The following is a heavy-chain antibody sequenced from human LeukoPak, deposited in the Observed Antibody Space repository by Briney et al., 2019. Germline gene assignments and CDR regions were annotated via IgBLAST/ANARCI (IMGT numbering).Heavy chain of an antibody. CDR1: GGSISSYY. D-gene: IGHD3-10*01. J-gene: IGHJ3*02. V-gene: IGHV4-4*07. CDR2: IYTSGST. CDR3: ARAKGPVRGSRDAFDI. Sequence: SETLSLTCTVSGGSISSYYWSWIRQPAGKGLEWIGRIYTSGSTNYNPSLKSRVTMSVDTSKNQFSLKLSSVTAADTAVYYCARAKGPVRGSRDAFDIRGQGTMVTVSS.